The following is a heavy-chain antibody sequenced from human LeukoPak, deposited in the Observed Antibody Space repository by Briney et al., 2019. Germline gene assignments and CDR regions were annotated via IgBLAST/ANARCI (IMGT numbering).Heavy chain of an antibody. CDR3: AKEPLYYY. CDR1: GFTFGSYW. V-gene: IGHV3-7*01. Sequence: GGSLRLSCAASGFTFGSYWMSWVRQAPGKGLEWVANIKQDGSEKYHVDSVKGRFTISRDNAKNSLYLQMNSLRAEDTAVYYCAKEPLYYYWGQGTLVTVSS. J-gene: IGHJ4*02. CDR2: IKQDGSEK. D-gene: IGHD2-21*01.